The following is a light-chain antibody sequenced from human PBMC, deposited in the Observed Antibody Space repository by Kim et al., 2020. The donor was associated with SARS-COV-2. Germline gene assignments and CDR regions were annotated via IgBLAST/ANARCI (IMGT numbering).Light chain of an antibody. Sequence: ASVGDRVTITCRASQSISKWLAWYQQKPGKAPNLLVYKASTLESGVPSRFSGSGSGTEFTLTISSLQPDDFATYFCQQYSSGSGTTFGQGTKLDI. CDR2: KAS. V-gene: IGKV1-5*03. CDR3: QQYSSGSGTT. J-gene: IGKJ2*01. CDR1: QSISKW.